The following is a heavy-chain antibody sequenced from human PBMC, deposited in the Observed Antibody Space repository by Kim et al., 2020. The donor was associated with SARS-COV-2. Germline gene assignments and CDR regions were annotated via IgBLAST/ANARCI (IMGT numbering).Heavy chain of an antibody. J-gene: IGHJ3*02. CDR1: GLTFSRSD. CDR3: AKATRWIGACDI. CDR2: ISKDENHK. D-gene: IGHD4-17*01. Sequence: GGSLRLSCAASGLTFSRSDMHWVRQAPGKGLEWVAVISKDENHKYYADSVRGRFTISRDNFENTLYLQMNSLRPEDTAVYYCAKATRWIGACDIWGQGT. V-gene: IGHV3-30*18.